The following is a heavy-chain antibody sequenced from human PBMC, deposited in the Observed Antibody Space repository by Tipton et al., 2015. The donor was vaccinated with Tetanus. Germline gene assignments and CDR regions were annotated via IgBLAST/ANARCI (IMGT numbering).Heavy chain of an antibody. Sequence: SLRLSCAASGFTFDDYAMHWVRQVPGRGLEWVSGIHWYSDSMGYADSVKGRFTISRDNSKNTLYLQMNSLRAEDSAVYYCARRQVEGGAHFDHWGQGTLVTVSS. D-gene: IGHD3-16*01. J-gene: IGHJ4*02. V-gene: IGHV3-9*01. CDR1: GFTFDDYA. CDR3: ARRQVEGGAHFDH. CDR2: IHWYSDSM.